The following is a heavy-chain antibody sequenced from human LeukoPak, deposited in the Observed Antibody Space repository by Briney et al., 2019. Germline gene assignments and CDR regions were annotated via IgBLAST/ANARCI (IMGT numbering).Heavy chain of an antibody. Sequence: TLSLTCTVSGGSISSGGYYWSWIRQPPGKALEWLALIDWDDDKYYSTSLKTRLTISKDTSKNQVVLTMTNMDPVDTATYYCARGPGYSSSADYWGQGTLVTVSS. CDR2: IDWDDDK. D-gene: IGHD6-13*01. V-gene: IGHV2-70*01. CDR3: ARGPGYSSSADY. CDR1: GGSISSGGYY. J-gene: IGHJ4*02.